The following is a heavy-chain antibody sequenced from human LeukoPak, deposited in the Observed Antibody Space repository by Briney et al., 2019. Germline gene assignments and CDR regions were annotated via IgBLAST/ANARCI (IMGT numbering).Heavy chain of an antibody. CDR1: GYSFTSYW. CDR2: IYPGDSDT. J-gene: IGHJ4*02. Sequence: GESLKISCKGSGYSFTSYWIGWVRQKPRKGLEWMGIIYPGDSDTSYSPSFQGQVTISADTSIRTAYLQWSSLKASDTAMYYCARSYSYGKFDYWGQGTLVTVSS. V-gene: IGHV5-51*01. D-gene: IGHD5-18*01. CDR3: ARSYSYGKFDY.